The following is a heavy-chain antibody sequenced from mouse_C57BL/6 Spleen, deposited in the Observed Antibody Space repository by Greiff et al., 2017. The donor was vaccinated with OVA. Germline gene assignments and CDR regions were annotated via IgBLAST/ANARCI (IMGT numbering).Heavy chain of an antibody. J-gene: IGHJ2*01. D-gene: IGHD2-3*01. V-gene: IGHV1-4*01. CDR1: GYTFTSYT. Sequence: VQLQQSGAELARPGASVKMSCKASGYTFTSYTMHWVKQRPGQGLEWIGYINPSSGYTKYNQKFKDKATLTADKSSSTAYMQLSSLTSEDSAVYYCARSDGYQYYFDYWGQGTTLTVSS. CDR2: INPSSGYT. CDR3: ARSDGYQYYFDY.